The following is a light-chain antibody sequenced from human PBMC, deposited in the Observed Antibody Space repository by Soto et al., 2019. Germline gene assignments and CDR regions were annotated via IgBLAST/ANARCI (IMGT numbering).Light chain of an antibody. J-gene: IGKJ1*01. CDR3: QQYNDYPWT. V-gene: IGKV1-5*03. Sequence: DIQMTQSPSTLYASVGDRVTITCRASQSISSWLDWFQQKPGKAPKLLIYKVSNFEDEVPSRFSGSGSGTEFSLTISSLQPDDFATYYCQQYNDYPWTFGQGTRVDVK. CDR1: QSISSW. CDR2: KVS.